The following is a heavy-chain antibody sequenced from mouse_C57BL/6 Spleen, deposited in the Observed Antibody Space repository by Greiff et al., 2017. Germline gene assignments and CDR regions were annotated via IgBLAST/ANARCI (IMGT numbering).Heavy chain of an antibody. CDR3: ARHGDYGNPAWFAY. D-gene: IGHD2-1*01. J-gene: IGHJ3*01. Sequence: DVKLVESGGGLVQPGGSLKLSCAASGFTFSDYGMAWVRQAPRKGPEWVAFISNLAYSIYYADTVTGRFTISRENAKNTLYLEMSSLRSEDTAMYYCARHGDYGNPAWFAYWGQGTLVTVSA. CDR2: ISNLAYSI. CDR1: GFTFSDYG. V-gene: IGHV5-15*01.